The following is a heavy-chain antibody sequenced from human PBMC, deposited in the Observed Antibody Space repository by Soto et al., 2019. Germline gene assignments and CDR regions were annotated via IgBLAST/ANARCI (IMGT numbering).Heavy chain of an antibody. CDR1: GYTFTSYA. V-gene: IGHV1-3*01. J-gene: IGHJ4*02. CDR3: ARGGRSGYDPDY. D-gene: IGHD5-12*01. Sequence: ASVKVSCKASGYTFTSYAMHWVRQAPGQRLEWMGWINAGNGNTKYSQKFQGRVTITRDTSASTAYMELSSLRSEDTAVYYCARGGRSGYDPDYWGQGTLVTVSS. CDR2: INAGNGNT.